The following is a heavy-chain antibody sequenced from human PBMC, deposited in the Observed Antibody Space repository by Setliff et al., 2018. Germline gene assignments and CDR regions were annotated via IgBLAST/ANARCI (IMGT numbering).Heavy chain of an antibody. Sequence: GASVKVSCKASGYTFTSYAMHWVRQAPGQRLEWMGWINAGNGNTKYSQKFQGRVTITRDTSASTAYMELSSLRSEDTAVDYCARVGPEMATIKGAFDIWGQGIMVTVS. CDR1: GYTFTSYA. CDR2: INAGNGNT. V-gene: IGHV1-3*01. D-gene: IGHD5-12*01. CDR3: ARVGPEMATIKGAFDI. J-gene: IGHJ3*02.